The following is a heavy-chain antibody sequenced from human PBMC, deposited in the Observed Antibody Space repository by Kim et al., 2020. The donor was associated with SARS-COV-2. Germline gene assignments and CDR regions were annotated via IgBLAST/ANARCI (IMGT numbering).Heavy chain of an antibody. D-gene: IGHD6-19*01. V-gene: IGHV4-59*01. CDR3: ARVAGSSGWYSLHYFDY. Sequence: SETLSLTCTVSGGSISSYYWSWIRQPPGKGLEWIGYIYYSGSTNYNPSLKSRVTISVDTSKNQFSLKLSSVTAADTAVYYCARVAGSSGWYSLHYFDYWGQGTLVTVSS. CDR1: GGSISSYY. CDR2: IYYSGST. J-gene: IGHJ4*02.